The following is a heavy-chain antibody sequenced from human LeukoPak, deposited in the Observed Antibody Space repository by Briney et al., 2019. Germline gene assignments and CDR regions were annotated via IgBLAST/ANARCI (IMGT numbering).Heavy chain of an antibody. CDR3: ARVGYSYGFDP. CDR2: IYYSGST. J-gene: IGHJ5*02. V-gene: IGHV4-59*08. Sequence: PSETLSLTCTVSGGSISSYYWSWIRQPPGKGLEWIGYIYYSGSTNYNPSLKSRVTISIDTSKNQFSLKLSSVTAADTAVYYCARVGYSYGFDPWGQGTLVTVSS. CDR1: GGSISSYY. D-gene: IGHD5-18*01.